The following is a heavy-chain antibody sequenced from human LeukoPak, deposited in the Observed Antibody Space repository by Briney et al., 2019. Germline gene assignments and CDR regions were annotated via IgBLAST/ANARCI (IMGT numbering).Heavy chain of an antibody. CDR2: ISAYNGNT. Sequence: GASVKVSCKASGYTFTSYGISWVRQAPGQGLEWMGWISAYNGNTNYAQKLQGRVTITADESTSTAYMELSSLRSEDTAVYYCARGGKYYYYYYMDVWGKGTTVTISS. CDR3: ARGGKYYYYYYMDV. J-gene: IGHJ6*03. D-gene: IGHD3-16*01. CDR1: GYTFTSYG. V-gene: IGHV1-18*01.